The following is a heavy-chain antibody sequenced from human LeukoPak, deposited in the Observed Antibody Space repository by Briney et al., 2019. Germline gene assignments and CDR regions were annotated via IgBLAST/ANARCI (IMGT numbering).Heavy chain of an antibody. Sequence: SVKVSCKASGYTFTNYGISWVRQAPGQGLEWMGGIIPIFGTANYAQKFQGRVTITTDESTSTAYMELSSLRSEDTAVYYCAITPLYCGGGSCYHSSYYYYYYMDVWGKGTTVTVSS. V-gene: IGHV1-69*05. D-gene: IGHD2-15*01. J-gene: IGHJ6*03. CDR3: AITPLYCGGGSCYHSSYYYYYYMDV. CDR2: IIPIFGTA. CDR1: GYTFTNYG.